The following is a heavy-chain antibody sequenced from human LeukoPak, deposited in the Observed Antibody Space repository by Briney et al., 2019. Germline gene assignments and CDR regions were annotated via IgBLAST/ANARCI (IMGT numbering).Heavy chain of an antibody. D-gene: IGHD3-9*01. CDR2: IIPIFGTA. CDR1: GGTFGSYA. J-gene: IGHJ6*04. Sequence: ASVRVSCKASGGTFGSYAISWVRQAPGQGLEWMGGIIPIFGTANYAQKFQGRVTITADKSTSTAYMELSSLRSEDTAVYYCARGPYYDILTGWNGMDVWGKGTTVTVSS. V-gene: IGHV1-69*06. CDR3: ARGPYYDILTGWNGMDV.